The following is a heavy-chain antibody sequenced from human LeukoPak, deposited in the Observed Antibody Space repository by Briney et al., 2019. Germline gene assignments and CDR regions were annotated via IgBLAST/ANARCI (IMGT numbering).Heavy chain of an antibody. J-gene: IGHJ3*02. CDR1: GYSFTNYW. D-gene: IGHD6-6*01. CDR3: ARRKARPADAFDI. CDR2: IYPGDSDT. V-gene: IGHV5-51*01. Sequence: GESLKISCNGSGYSFTNYWIGWVRQMPGKGLEWMGIIYPGDSDTRYSPSFQGQVTISADKSISTAYLQWSSLKASDTAMYYCARRKARPADAFDIWGQGTMVTVSS.